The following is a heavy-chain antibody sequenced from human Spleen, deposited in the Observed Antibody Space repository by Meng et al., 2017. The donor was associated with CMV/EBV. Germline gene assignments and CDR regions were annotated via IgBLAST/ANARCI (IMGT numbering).Heavy chain of an antibody. CDR2: IYNSGST. J-gene: IGHJ6*02. V-gene: IGHV4-61*01. D-gene: IGHD6-13*01. CDR1: GDSVSSGSYY. Sequence: SETLSLTCTVSGDSVSSGSYYWSWIRQPLGKGLEWIGYIYNSGSTTYNPSLKSRGTILVDTSKTQFSLKLSSVTAADTAVYYCAREYSSSWYYYYGMDVWGQGTTVTVSS. CDR3: AREYSSSWYYYYGMDV.